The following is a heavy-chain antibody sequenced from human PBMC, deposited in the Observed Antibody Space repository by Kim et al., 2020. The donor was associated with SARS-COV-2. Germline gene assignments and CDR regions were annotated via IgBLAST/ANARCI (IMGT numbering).Heavy chain of an antibody. D-gene: IGHD2-21*01. CDR2: IDAGGSTT. CDR1: GFTVRSYC. CDR3: GKGAVESHYDCCEVYF. J-gene: IGHJ4*01. Sequence: GGSLRLSCAASGFTVRSYCMSWVRQAPGKGLEWVASIDAGGSTTYYAASVRGRFTIARDNTKNTLFLHMNNLRADATAVYYCGKGAVESHYDCCEVYF. V-gene: IGHV3-23*01.